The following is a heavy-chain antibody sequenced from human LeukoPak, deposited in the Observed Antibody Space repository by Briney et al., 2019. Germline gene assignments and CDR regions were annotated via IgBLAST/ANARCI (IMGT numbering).Heavy chain of an antibody. CDR2: ISSSSSYI. V-gene: IGHV3-21*01. CDR1: GFTFSSYS. D-gene: IGHD5-24*01. CDR3: ARSPPVRATIGRGYYYYYMDV. J-gene: IGHJ6*03. Sequence: GGSLRLSCAASGFTFSSYSMNWVRQAPGKGLERVSSISSSSSYIYYADSVKGRFTISRDNAKNSLYLQMNSLRAEDTAVYYCARSPPVRATIGRGYYYYYMDVWGKGTTVTVSS.